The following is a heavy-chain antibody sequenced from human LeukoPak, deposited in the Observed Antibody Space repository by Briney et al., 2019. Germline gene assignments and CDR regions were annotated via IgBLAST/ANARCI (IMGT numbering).Heavy chain of an antibody. V-gene: IGHV4-34*01. D-gene: IGHD6-19*01. CDR3: ARSQWLVLRGDY. J-gene: IGHJ4*02. CDR2: INHSGST. Sequence: SENLSLTCAVYGGSFSDYYWNWIRQSPGKGLEWIGEINHSGSTQYNPSLKSRVTMSVDTSKNQLSLKMSSVTAADTAVYYCARSQWLVLRGDYWGQGTLVTVSS. CDR1: GGSFSDYY.